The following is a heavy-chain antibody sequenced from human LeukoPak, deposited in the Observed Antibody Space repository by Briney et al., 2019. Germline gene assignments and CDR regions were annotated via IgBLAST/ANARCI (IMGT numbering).Heavy chain of an antibody. CDR1: GFTFSLNW. J-gene: IGHJ4*02. V-gene: IGHV3-7*01. CDR2: IKPDGSQT. CDR3: ARGICLACAKTGRYFDN. D-gene: IGHD5/OR15-5a*01. Sequence: GGSLRLSCAASGFTFSLNWMNWVRQAPGKGLEWVASIKPDGSQTFYVDSVKGRFTISRDNAKNSLYLQMNSLRAEDTAVYYCARGICLACAKTGRYFDNWGQGALVTVSS.